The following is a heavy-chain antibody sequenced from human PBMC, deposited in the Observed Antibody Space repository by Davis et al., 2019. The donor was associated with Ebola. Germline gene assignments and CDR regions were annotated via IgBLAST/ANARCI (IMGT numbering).Heavy chain of an antibody. Sequence: GESLKISCAASGFTVSSHYMTWVRQAPGKGLEWISILYSGGTTYYADSVKGRFTISRDSSQNSLYLQMNDLGAEDTAIYYCANYYDSTGYFPGGFHVWGQGTMVIVSS. J-gene: IGHJ3*01. D-gene: IGHD3-22*01. CDR3: ANYYDSTGYFPGGFHV. V-gene: IGHV3-53*01. CDR1: GFTVSSHY. CDR2: LYSGGTT.